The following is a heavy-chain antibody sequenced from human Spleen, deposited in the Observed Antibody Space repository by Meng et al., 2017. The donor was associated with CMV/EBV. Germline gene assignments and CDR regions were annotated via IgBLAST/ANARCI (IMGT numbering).Heavy chain of an antibody. CDR2: MNPNSGNT. CDR3: ARGPYDSSSYYFDY. J-gene: IGHJ4*02. D-gene: IGHD3-22*01. V-gene: IGHV1-8*01. Sequence: ASVKVSCKASGYTFTSYDINWVRQATGQGLEWMGWMNPNSGNTGYAQKFQGRVTMTRNTSISTAYMELSSLRFEDTAVYYCARGPYDSSSYYFDYWGQGTLVTVSS. CDR1: GYTFTSYD.